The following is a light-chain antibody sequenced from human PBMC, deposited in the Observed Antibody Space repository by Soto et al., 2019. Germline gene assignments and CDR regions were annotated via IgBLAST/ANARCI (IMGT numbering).Light chain of an antibody. Sequence: DIQMTQSPSSVSASGGEGVTITCRASQGISSWLAWYQKKPGKAPNLLIYAASSLQSGVPSRFSGSESGTDFTLTISSLQPEDCAIYFCQQANSFPITFGQGTRLEI. CDR3: QQANSFPIT. CDR2: AAS. V-gene: IGKV1-12*01. J-gene: IGKJ5*01. CDR1: QGISSW.